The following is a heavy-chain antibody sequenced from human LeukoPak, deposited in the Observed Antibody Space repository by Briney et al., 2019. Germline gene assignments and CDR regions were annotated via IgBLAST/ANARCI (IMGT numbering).Heavy chain of an antibody. J-gene: IGHJ4*02. CDR2: ISYDGSSK. Sequence: GGSLRLSCAASGFTFSSYGMHWVRQAPGKGLEWVAVISYDGSSKYYADSVKGRFTISRDNSKNTLYLQMNSLRAEDTAVYYCARENYSPRGYFDYWGQGTLVTVSS. V-gene: IGHV3-30*03. CDR3: ARENYSPRGYFDY. D-gene: IGHD1-7*01. CDR1: GFTFSSYG.